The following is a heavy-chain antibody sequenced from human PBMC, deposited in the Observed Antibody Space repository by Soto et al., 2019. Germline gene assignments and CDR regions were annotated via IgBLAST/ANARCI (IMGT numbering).Heavy chain of an antibody. D-gene: IGHD6-19*01. CDR3: AKVGSGWYGFCDFDY. J-gene: IGHJ4*02. CDR1: GFTFSSYA. V-gene: IGHV3-23*01. Sequence: EVQLLESGGGLVQPGGSLRLSCAASGFTFSSYAMSWVRQAPGKGLEWVSAISGSGGTTYYADSVKGRFTISRDNSENTLYLQMISLRAEDTAVYYCAKVGSGWYGFCDFDYWGQGTLVTVSS. CDR2: ISGSGGTT.